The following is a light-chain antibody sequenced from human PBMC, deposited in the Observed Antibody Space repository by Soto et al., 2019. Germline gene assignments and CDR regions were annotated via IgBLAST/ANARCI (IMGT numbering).Light chain of an antibody. J-gene: IGKJ1*01. CDR1: QSVSSN. Sequence: EIVMTQSPATLSASPGERATLSCRASQSVSSNLAWYQQKPGQAPRLLIYGASPRATGIPARFSGSGSGTEDPVTFSSRQSEDFAVYYCRQDKNWPPSTVGEGTKVEI. CDR3: RQDKNWPPST. V-gene: IGKV3-15*01. CDR2: GAS.